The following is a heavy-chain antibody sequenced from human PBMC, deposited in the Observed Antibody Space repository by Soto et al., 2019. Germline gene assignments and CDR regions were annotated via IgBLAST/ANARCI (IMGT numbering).Heavy chain of an antibody. CDR3: AKDQSRYYDFWSGYYDY. Sequence: AGSLSLSCASSGFTFSSYGMHGVRQAPGKGPEWVAVISYDGSKKYYADSVKGRFTISRDNSKNTLYLQMNSLRAEDTAVYYCAKDQSRYYDFWSGYYDYWGQGTLVTVSS. D-gene: IGHD3-3*01. J-gene: IGHJ4*02. V-gene: IGHV3-30*18. CDR2: ISYDGSKK. CDR1: GFTFSSYG.